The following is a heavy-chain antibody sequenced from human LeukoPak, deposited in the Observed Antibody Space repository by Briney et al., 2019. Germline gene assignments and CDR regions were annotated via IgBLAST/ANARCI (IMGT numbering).Heavy chain of an antibody. CDR3: ARDVSVITFWES. CDR2: ISSSSSYI. Sequence: GGYLRLSCAASGFTFSSYSMNWVRQAPGKGLEWVSSISSSSSYIYYTDSVKGRFTISRDNAKNSLYLQMNSLRAEDTAVYYCARDVSVITFWESWGQGTLVTVSS. D-gene: IGHD3-16*01. J-gene: IGHJ4*02. CDR1: GFTFSSYS. V-gene: IGHV3-21*01.